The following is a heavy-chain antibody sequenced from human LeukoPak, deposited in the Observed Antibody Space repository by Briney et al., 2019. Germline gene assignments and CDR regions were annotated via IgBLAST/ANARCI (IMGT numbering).Heavy chain of an antibody. Sequence: GGSLRLSCAASGFTFSSYAMSWVRQAPGKGLEWVSAISGSGGSTYYADSVKGRFTISRDNSKNTLYLQMNSLRAEDTAVYYCALRRLGFYYYYYMDVWGKGTTVTVCS. D-gene: IGHD3-9*01. CDR3: ALRRLGFYYYYYMDV. J-gene: IGHJ6*03. CDR2: ISGSGGST. CDR1: GFTFSSYA. V-gene: IGHV3-23*01.